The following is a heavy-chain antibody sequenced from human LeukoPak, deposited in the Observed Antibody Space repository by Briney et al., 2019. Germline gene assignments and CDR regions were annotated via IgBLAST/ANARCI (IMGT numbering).Heavy chain of an antibody. CDR1: GFTFSSYA. Sequence: GGSLRLSCAASGFTFSSYAMSWIRQAPGKGLEWVSYISSSGNTIYYADSVKGRFTISRDNAKNSLYLQMNSLRAEDTAVYYCARDKIAARFFDYWGQGTLVTVSS. CDR3: ARDKIAARFFDY. CDR2: ISSSGNTI. D-gene: IGHD6-6*01. V-gene: IGHV3-11*01. J-gene: IGHJ4*02.